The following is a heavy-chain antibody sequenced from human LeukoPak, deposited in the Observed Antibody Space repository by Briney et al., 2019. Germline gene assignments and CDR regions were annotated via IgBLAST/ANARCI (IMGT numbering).Heavy chain of an antibody. CDR2: IKYDGSEQ. V-gene: IGHV3-7*01. CDR1: GFTFSSYW. CDR3: VRRNFFDY. Sequence: PGGSLRLSCAASGFTFSSYWMSWVRQAPGKGLEWVANIKYDGSEQYYVGSVKGRFTISRDYAKKSLFLQMNSLRAEDTAVYYCVRRNFFDYWGQGTLVTVSS. J-gene: IGHJ4*02.